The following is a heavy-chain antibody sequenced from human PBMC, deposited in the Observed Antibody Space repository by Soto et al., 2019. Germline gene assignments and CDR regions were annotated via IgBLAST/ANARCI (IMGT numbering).Heavy chain of an antibody. J-gene: IGHJ5*02. D-gene: IGHD6-19*01. CDR2: IYHRGST. V-gene: IGHV4-4*02. CDR3: ARDSLSSGCNP. CDR1: GGSISSSNW. Sequence: QVQLQESGPGLVKPSGTLSLTCAVSGGSISSSNWWSWVRQPPGKGLGWIGEIYHRGSTNYNPSLQSXXNXSXDKSNNQLSLKLSSVTAEDTAVYYCARDSLSSGCNPWGQGTLVTVSS.